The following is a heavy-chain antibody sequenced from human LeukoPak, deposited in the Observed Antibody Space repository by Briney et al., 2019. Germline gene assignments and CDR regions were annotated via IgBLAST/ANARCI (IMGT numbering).Heavy chain of an antibody. V-gene: IGHV3-48*04. CDR2: ISSSSSTI. Sequence: GGSLRLSCAASGFTFSSYWMSWVRQAPGKGLEWVSYISSSSSTIYYADSVKGRFTISRDNAKNSLYLQMNSLRAEDTAVYYCARFRYFDYWGQGTLVTVS. CDR1: GFTFSSYW. CDR3: ARFRYFDY. J-gene: IGHJ4*02.